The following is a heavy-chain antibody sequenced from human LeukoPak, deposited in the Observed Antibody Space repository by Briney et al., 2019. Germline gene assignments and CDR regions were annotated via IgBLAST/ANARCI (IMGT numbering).Heavy chain of an antibody. J-gene: IGHJ4*02. V-gene: IGHV3-74*03. CDR1: GFTFSSDW. Sequence: GGSLRLSCAASGFTFSSDWMHWVRQGPGKGLVWVSRIYNDGNRTTYADSVKGRFTISRENAKNSLYLQMNSLRAGDTAVYYCARGAWFGELLPPDYWGQGTLVTVSS. CDR2: IYNDGNRT. CDR3: ARGAWFGELLPPDY. D-gene: IGHD3-10*01.